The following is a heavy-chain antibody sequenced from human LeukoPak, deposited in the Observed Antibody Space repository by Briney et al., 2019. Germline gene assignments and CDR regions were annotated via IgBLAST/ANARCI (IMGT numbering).Heavy chain of an antibody. Sequence: GGSLRLSCAASGFTFSGYSMNRVRQAPGKGLEWLSYISSSTSIIHYADSVKGRFTISRDNVKNSLYLQMNSLRDEDTAVYYCAAYATGYWGQGTQVTVSS. V-gene: IGHV3-48*02. CDR2: ISSSTSII. J-gene: IGHJ4*02. CDR1: GFTFSGYS. CDR3: AAYATGY. D-gene: IGHD2-2*01.